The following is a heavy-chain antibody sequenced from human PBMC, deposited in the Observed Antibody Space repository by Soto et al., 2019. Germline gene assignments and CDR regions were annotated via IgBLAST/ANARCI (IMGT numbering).Heavy chain of an antibody. Sequence: PGGSLRLSCAASGGTVISNYMSWVRQAPGKGLEWASALYSGGTTYYADSVKGRSTVSRDNFAVYLRMNSLSAEDTAVYYCGRTNFSPGYSSGWYPDSGGQGTQVTVSS. D-gene: IGHD6-19*01. J-gene: IGHJ4*02. CDR2: LYSGGTT. CDR1: GGTVISNY. CDR3: GRTNFSPGYSSGWYPDS. V-gene: IGHV3-53*01.